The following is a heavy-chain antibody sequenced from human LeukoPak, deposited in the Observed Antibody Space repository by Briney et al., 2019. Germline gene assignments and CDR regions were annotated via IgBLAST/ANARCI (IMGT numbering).Heavy chain of an antibody. D-gene: IGHD2-2*01. Sequence: GGSLRLSCAASGFTFSSSSMNWVRQAPGKGLEWVSSISSSSSYIYYADSVKGRFTISRDNAKNSLYLQMNSLRAEDTAVYYCARALSSTSCYEDYWGQGTLVTVSS. CDR2: ISSSSSYI. CDR1: GFTFSSSS. J-gene: IGHJ4*02. CDR3: ARALSSTSCYEDY. V-gene: IGHV3-21*01.